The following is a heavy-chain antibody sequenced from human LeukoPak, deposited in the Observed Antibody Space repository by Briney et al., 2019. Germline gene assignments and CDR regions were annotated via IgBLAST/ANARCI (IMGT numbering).Heavy chain of an antibody. CDR1: GFSFSSYW. CDR3: ARDGKDSNGWYRAFDI. Sequence: GGSLRLSCAASGFSFSSYWMHWVRQAPGEGLVWGLRINSDGSSTSYADSVRGRFTISRDNAKNTLYLQMNSLRAEDTAVYYCARDGKDSNGWYRAFDIWGQGTMVTVSS. D-gene: IGHD6-19*01. V-gene: IGHV3-74*01. CDR2: INSDGSST. J-gene: IGHJ3*02.